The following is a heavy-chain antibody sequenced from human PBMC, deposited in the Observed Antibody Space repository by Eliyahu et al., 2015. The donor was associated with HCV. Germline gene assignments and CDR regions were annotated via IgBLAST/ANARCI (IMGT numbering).Heavy chain of an antibody. CDR1: GGSISSSSYY. V-gene: IGHV4-39*01. Sequence: QLQLQESGPGLVKPSETLSLTCTVSGGSISSSSYYWGWIRQPPGKGLEWIGSIYYSGSTYYNPSLKSRVTISVDTSKNQFSLKLSSVTAADTAVYYCARHKYSRKYFDYWGQGTLVTVSS. CDR3: ARHKYSRKYFDY. J-gene: IGHJ4*02. D-gene: IGHD6-6*01. CDR2: IYYSGST.